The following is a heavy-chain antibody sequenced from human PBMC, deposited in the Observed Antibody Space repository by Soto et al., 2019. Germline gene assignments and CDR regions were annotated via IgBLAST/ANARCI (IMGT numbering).Heavy chain of an antibody. CDR1: GYTFTIYD. Sequence: ASVKVSCTASGYTFTIYDINWVRQATGQGLEWMGWMNPNSGNTGYAQKFQGRVTMTRNTSISTAYMELSSLRSEDTAVYYCERDDSTGYGYWGQGTLVTVSS. CDR2: MNPNSGNT. D-gene: IGHD3-22*01. J-gene: IGHJ4*02. V-gene: IGHV1-8*01. CDR3: ERDDSTGYGY.